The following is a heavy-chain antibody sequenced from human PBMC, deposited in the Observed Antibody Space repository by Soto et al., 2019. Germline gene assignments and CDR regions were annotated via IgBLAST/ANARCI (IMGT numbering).Heavy chain of an antibody. CDR3: ARRPNNGFWYFDL. CDR2: SSSSSNYI. V-gene: IGHV3-21*01. J-gene: IGHJ2*01. Sequence: GGSLSLTCADSGFTFSGYPMNWVRQSPGKELEWGSSSSSSSNYIYYADSVKGRFTISIDNTKNSLHLQMNSLRAEDTAVYYCARRPNNGFWYFDLWGRGTLVTVSS. D-gene: IGHD2-8*01. CDR1: GFTFSGYP.